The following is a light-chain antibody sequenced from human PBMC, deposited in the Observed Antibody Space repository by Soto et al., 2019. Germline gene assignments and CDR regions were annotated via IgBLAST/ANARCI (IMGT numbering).Light chain of an antibody. Sequence: QSALTQPASVSGSPGQSITISCTGTSSDVGGYNYVSWYQQHPGKAPKLMIYEVSNRPSGVSNRFSGSKSGNTASLPISGLQAEDEADYYCSSYTSSSIDYVFRTGTKLTVL. CDR1: SSDVGGYNY. V-gene: IGLV2-14*01. CDR2: EVS. CDR3: SSYTSSSIDYV. J-gene: IGLJ1*01.